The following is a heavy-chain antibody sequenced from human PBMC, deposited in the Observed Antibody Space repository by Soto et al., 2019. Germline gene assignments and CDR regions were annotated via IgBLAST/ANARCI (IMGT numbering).Heavy chain of an antibody. CDR1: GYSVTSSDYY. D-gene: IGHD2-15*01. CDR2: MFYSGLT. Sequence: SETLSLTCSVSGYSVTSSDYYWAWIRQPPGKGLEWIGSMFYSGLTYYNPSLQSRVTLSVDTSKNQFSVRLNSVTAADTAVYYCAPLSVSLSGPYGIHVWGQGTTVTVSS. J-gene: IGHJ6*02. CDR3: APLSVSLSGPYGIHV. V-gene: IGHV4-39*01.